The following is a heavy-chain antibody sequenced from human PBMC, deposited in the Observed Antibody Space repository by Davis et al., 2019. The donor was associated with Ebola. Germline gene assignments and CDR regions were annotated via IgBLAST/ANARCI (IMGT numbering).Heavy chain of an antibody. CDR2: INHIGYEK. Sequence: PGGSLRLSCAVSGYSFRNDWMAWVRQAPGKGLEWVANINHIGYEKYYGDSVKGRFTVSRDDANNSLSLLMNSLRDEDTAIYYCVRDYLFALDIWGQGTMVTVSS. CDR1: GYSFRNDW. V-gene: IGHV3-7*01. CDR3: VRDYLFALDI. J-gene: IGHJ3*02.